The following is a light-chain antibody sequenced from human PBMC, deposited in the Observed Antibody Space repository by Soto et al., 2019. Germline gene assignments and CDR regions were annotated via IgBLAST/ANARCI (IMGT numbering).Light chain of an antibody. V-gene: IGLV2-11*01. Sequence: QSVLTQPRSVSGSPGQSVTISCTGTSSDVGGYNYVSWYQQHPGTVPKLMIYDVSNRPSGVPDRFSGSKSGNTASLTISGLQAEDEADYYCGSYAGGHTSLRFGGGTKRTVL. CDR3: GSYAGGHTSLR. CDR2: DVS. J-gene: IGLJ2*01. CDR1: SSDVGGYNY.